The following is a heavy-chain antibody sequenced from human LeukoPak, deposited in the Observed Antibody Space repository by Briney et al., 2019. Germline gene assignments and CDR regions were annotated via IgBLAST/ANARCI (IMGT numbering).Heavy chain of an antibody. CDR3: ATKRRAENYYYYYMDV. D-gene: IGHD1/OR15-1a*01. CDR1: GYTFTSYG. J-gene: IGHJ6*03. Sequence: ASVKVSCKASGYTFTSYGISWVRQAPGQGLEWMGWISGYNDNTNYAQKVQGRVTMTTDTSTSTAYMELRSLRSDDTAVYYCATKRRAENYYYYYMDVWGKGTTVTVSS. V-gene: IGHV1-18*01. CDR2: ISGYNDNT.